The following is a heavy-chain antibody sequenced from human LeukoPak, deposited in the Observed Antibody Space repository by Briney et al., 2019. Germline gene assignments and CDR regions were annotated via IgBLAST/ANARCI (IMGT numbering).Heavy chain of an antibody. Sequence: GGSLRLSCAASGSTFSSYAMSWVRQAPGKGLEWVSAISGSGGSTYYADSVKGRFTISRDNAKNTLSLQMNSLRADDTAVYYCARGYSGTYRIDYWGQGTLVTVSS. J-gene: IGHJ4*02. V-gene: IGHV3-23*01. CDR3: ARGYSGTYRIDY. D-gene: IGHD1-26*01. CDR1: GSTFSSYA. CDR2: ISGSGGST.